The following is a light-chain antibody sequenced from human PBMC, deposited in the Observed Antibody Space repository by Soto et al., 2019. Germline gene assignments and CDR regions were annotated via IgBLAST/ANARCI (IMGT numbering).Light chain of an antibody. CDR1: QSVNSN. V-gene: IGKV3-15*01. CDR3: QESYNWPPLLT. Sequence: EIVMTQSPATLSVSPGERATLSCRASQSVNSNLAWYQHKPGQAPRLLIFGASTRAPGIPARFSGSGSGTEFTLTINSLQSEDFAVYYCQESYNWPPLLTFGGGTKV. J-gene: IGKJ4*01. CDR2: GAS.